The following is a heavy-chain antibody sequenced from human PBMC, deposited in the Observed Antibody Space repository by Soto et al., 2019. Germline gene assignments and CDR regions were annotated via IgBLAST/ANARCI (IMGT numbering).Heavy chain of an antibody. J-gene: IGHJ4*02. CDR1: GGSISSGGYY. Sequence: QVQLQESGPGLVTPSQTLSLTCTVSGGSISSGGYYWSWIRQHPGKGLEWIGYIYYSGSTYYNPSLKSRVTISVDTSKNQFSLKLSSVTAADTAVYYCASHRLGFGEFSYVDYWGQGTLVTVAS. CDR2: IYYSGST. V-gene: IGHV4-31*03. CDR3: ASHRLGFGEFSYVDY. D-gene: IGHD3-10*01.